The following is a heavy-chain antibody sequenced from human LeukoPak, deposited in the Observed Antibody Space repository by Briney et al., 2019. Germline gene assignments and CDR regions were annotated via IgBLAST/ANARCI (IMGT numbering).Heavy chain of an antibody. V-gene: IGHV3-21*01. Sequence: GGSLRLSCAASGFTFDGYGMNWVRQAPGKGLEWVSFISCSSTYIYYADSVKGRFTISRDNAKDTLYLQMNSLRAEDAAVYYCAIAERRSPIDYWGQGTLVTVSS. D-gene: IGHD1-1*01. CDR2: ISCSSTYI. CDR1: GFTFDGYG. CDR3: AIAERRSPIDY. J-gene: IGHJ4*02.